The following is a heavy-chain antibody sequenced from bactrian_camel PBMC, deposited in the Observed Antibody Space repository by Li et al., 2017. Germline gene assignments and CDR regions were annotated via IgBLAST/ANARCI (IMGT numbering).Heavy chain of an antibody. Sequence: HVQLVESGGGSVEAGGSLKLSCIASTYPYRDNEYCMAWFRQAPGKDREMVARIYVDDDATRYHDSVKGRFTLSQERSTKTVRLQMDSLKPEDTAMYYCAADVLASIQDPPSNFQFWGQGTQVTVS. V-gene: IGHV3S6*01. CDR2: IYVDDDAT. D-gene: IGHD6*01. J-gene: IGHJ4*01. CDR1: TYPYRDNEYC. CDR3: AADVLASIQDPPSNFQF.